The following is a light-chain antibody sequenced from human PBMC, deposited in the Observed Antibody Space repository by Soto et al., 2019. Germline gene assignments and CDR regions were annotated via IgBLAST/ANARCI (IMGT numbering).Light chain of an antibody. CDR3: QQYNSYSPGWT. J-gene: IGKJ1*01. CDR1: QSISSW. Sequence: DIQMTQSPSTLSASVGDRVTITCRASQSISSWLAWYQQKPGKAPKLLIYKASSLESGVSSRFSGSGSGTEFTLTISSLQPDDFATYYCQQYNSYSPGWTFGQGTKVEIK. CDR2: KAS. V-gene: IGKV1-5*03.